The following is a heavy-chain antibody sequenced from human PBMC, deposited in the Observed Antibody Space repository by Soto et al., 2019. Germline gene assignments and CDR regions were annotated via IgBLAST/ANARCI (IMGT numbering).Heavy chain of an antibody. J-gene: IGHJ4*02. CDR2: ISYDGSNK. Sequence: GGSLRLSCAASGFTFSSYAMHWVRQAPGKGLEWVAVISYDGSNKYYADSVKGRFTISRDNSKNTLYLQMNSLRAEDTAVYYCARDREWELHIGYVDYWGQGTLVTVSS. CDR1: GFTFSSYA. CDR3: ARDREWELHIGYVDY. V-gene: IGHV3-30-3*01. D-gene: IGHD1-26*01.